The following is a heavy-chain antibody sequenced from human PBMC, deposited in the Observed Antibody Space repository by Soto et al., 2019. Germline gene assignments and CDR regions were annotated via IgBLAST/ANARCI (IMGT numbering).Heavy chain of an antibody. CDR2: IYYSGST. CDR1: GGSVSSGSYY. CDR3: ASVTRTCISTSCYRYYYGMDV. Sequence: QVQLQESGPGLVKPSETLSLTCTVSGGSVSSGSYYWSWIRQPPGKGLEWIGYIYYSGSTNYNPSLNSRVTISVETSKNQFSLKLSSVTAADTAVYYCASVTRTCISTSCYRYYYGMDVWGQGTTVTVSS. D-gene: IGHD2-2*02. V-gene: IGHV4-61*01. J-gene: IGHJ6*02.